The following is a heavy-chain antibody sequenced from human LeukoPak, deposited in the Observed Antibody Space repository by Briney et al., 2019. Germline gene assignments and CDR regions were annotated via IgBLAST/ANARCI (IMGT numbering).Heavy chain of an antibody. V-gene: IGHV3-21*01. Sequence: GGSLRLSCAASGFTFSSYSMNWVRQAPGKGLEWVSSISSSSSYIYYADSVKGRFTISRDNAKNSLYLQMNSLRAEDTAVYYCAREYGDGYSWGGFDYWGQGTLVTVSS. J-gene: IGHJ4*02. CDR1: GFTFSSYS. CDR2: ISSSSSYI. CDR3: AREYGDGYSWGGFDY. D-gene: IGHD5-24*01.